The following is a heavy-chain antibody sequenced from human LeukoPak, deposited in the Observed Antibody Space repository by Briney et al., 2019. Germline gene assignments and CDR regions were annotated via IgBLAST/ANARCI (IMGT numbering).Heavy chain of an antibody. CDR1: GFTFSSYW. Sequence: GGSLRLSCAASGFTFSSYWMKWVRQTAGSGLVWVSSIHRDGSSTNYADSVKGRFTISRDNAKNSLYLQMDSLRAEDTAVYYCARVIGGIRYFDWYNWFDPWGQGTLVTVSS. CDR3: ARVIGGIRYFDWYNWFDP. CDR2: IHRDGSST. V-gene: IGHV3-74*01. J-gene: IGHJ5*02. D-gene: IGHD3-9*01.